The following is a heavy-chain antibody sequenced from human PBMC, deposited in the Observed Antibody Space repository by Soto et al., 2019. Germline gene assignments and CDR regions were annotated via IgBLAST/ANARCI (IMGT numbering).Heavy chain of an antibody. CDR2: IYCSGST. Sequence: SETLSLTCTVSGGSISSYYWSWIRQPPGKGLEWIGYIYCSGSTYYNPSLKSRVTISVDTSKNQFSLKLSSVTAADTAVYYCARVALPGYYDSSGSYYFDYWGQGTLVTVSS. CDR1: GGSISSYY. J-gene: IGHJ4*02. V-gene: IGHV4-59*08. D-gene: IGHD3-22*01. CDR3: ARVALPGYYDSSGSYYFDY.